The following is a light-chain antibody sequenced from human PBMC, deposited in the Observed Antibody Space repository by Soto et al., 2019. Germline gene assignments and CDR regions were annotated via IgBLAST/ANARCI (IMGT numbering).Light chain of an antibody. V-gene: IGLV2-23*01. CDR1: SSDVGSYNL. CDR2: EGS. CDR3: CSYAGSSTYV. J-gene: IGLJ1*01. Sequence: QSALTQPASVSGAPGQSITISCTGTSSDVGSYNLVSWYQQHSGKAPKHMIYEGSKRPSGVSNRFSGSKSGNTASLTISGLQAEDEADYYCCSYAGSSTYVFGTGTKLTVL.